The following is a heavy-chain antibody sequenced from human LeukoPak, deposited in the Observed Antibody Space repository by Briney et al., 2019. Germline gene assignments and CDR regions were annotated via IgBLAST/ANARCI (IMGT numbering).Heavy chain of an antibody. CDR2: IYYSGST. Sequence: PSETLSLTCTVSGGSISSYYWSWIRQPPGKGLEWIGYIYYSGSTNYNPSLKSRVTISVDTSKNQFSLKLSSVTAADTAVYYCARGGLTVAYAFDIWGQGTMVTVS. CDR1: GGSISSYY. CDR3: ARGGLTVAYAFDI. V-gene: IGHV4-59*01. D-gene: IGHD4-23*01. J-gene: IGHJ3*02.